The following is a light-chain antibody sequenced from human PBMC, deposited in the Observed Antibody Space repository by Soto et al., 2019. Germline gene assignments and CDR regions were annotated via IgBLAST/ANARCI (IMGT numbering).Light chain of an antibody. J-gene: IGLJ3*02. CDR2: GNS. V-gene: IGLV1-40*01. CDR3: QSYDSSLSVGV. Sequence: QSVLTQPPSVSGAPGQRVTISCTGSSSNIGAGYDVHWYQQLPGTAPKIIINGNSNRPSGVPDRFSGSKSGTSASLAITGLQAEDEADYYCQSYDSSLSVGVFGGGTKLTVL. CDR1: SSNIGAGYD.